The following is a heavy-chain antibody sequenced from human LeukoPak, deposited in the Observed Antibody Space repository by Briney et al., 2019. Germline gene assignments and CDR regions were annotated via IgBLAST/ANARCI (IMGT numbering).Heavy chain of an antibody. Sequence: SGTLSLTCAVSGGSISSSNWWSWVRQPPGKGLEWIGEIYHSGSTNYNPSLKSRVTISVDTSKNQFSLKLSSVTAADTAVYYCARMGAGYYNPFDYWGQGTLVTVSS. D-gene: IGHD3-9*01. J-gene: IGHJ4*02. CDR2: IYHSGST. V-gene: IGHV4-4*02. CDR1: GGSISSSNW. CDR3: ARMGAGYYNPFDY.